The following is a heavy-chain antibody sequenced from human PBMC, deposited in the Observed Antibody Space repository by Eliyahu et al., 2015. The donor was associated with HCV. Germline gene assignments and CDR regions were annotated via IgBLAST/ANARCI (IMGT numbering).Heavy chain of an antibody. CDR1: GITLSDYW. D-gene: IGHD5-24*01. Sequence: EVQLVESGGAXVQPGGSXXLSCXXSGITLSDYWMPWVRQVPGKGLVWVSRINSDGRNTLYADSVKGRFTISRDNAKNTLFLEMNSLRAEDTAVYRCTTSRDGYKSDFWGQGTLVTVSS. CDR3: TTSRDGYKSDF. CDR2: INSDGRNT. J-gene: IGHJ4*02. V-gene: IGHV3-74*01.